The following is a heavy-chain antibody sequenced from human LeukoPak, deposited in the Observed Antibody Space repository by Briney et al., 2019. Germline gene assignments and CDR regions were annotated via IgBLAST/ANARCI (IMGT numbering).Heavy chain of an antibody. CDR3: ATRAYSSGWHGNFDY. J-gene: IGHJ4*02. Sequence: GESLKISCKGSGYSFTSHWIGWVRQMPGKGLGWMGIIYPGDSDTRYSPSFQGQVTISADKSISTAYLQWSSLKASDTAMYYCATRAYSSGWHGNFDYWGQGTLVTVSS. CDR2: IYPGDSDT. CDR1: GYSFTSHW. D-gene: IGHD6-19*01. V-gene: IGHV5-51*01.